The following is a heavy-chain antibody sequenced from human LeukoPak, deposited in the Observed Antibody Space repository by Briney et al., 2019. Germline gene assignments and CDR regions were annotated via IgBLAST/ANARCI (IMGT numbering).Heavy chain of an antibody. D-gene: IGHD2-2*01. Sequence: PGGSLRLSCAASGFSFSDYYMSWLRQAPGKRLEWVSYISSDSSTIYYADSVKGRFTISRDNAKNSLYLQMNSLRTEDTAVYYCANTEYQRLGTDYWGQGTLVTVSS. V-gene: IGHV3-11*04. CDR2: ISSDSSTI. CDR3: ANTEYQRLGTDY. CDR1: GFSFSDYY. J-gene: IGHJ4*02.